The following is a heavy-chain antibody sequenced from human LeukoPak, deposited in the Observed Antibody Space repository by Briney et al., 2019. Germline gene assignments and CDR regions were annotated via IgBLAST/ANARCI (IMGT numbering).Heavy chain of an antibody. D-gene: IGHD5-24*01. V-gene: IGHV3-23*01. CDR3: AKENGYNYYFNY. CDR1: GFTFSTYA. CDR2: ISGSGGST. J-gene: IGHJ4*02. Sequence: PGRSLRLSCAASGFTFSTYAMSWVRQAPGKGLEWVSAISGSGGSTNYADSVKGRFTISRDNSKNTLYLQMNGLRAEDTAVYYCAKENGYNYYFNYWGQGTLVTVSS.